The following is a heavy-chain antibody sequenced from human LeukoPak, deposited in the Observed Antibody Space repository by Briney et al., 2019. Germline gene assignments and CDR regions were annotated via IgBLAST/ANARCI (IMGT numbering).Heavy chain of an antibody. CDR2: IRSKAYGGTA. Sequence: GGSLRLSCAASGFTFSSYWMSWVRQTPGKGLEWVGFIRSKAYGGTAEYAASVKDRFTISRDDSKSIAYLHMNSLKTEDTAVYYCTRDLYWGQGTLVTVSS. J-gene: IGHJ4*02. CDR1: GFTFSSYW. V-gene: IGHV3-49*04. CDR3: TRDLY.